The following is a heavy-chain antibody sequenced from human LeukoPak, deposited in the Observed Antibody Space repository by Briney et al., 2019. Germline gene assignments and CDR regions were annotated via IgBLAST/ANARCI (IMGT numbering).Heavy chain of an antibody. CDR3: AKDGGRDGCNEASDY. D-gene: IGHD5-24*01. CDR1: GFTFSSYA. CDR2: ISGSGGST. V-gene: IGHV3-23*01. J-gene: IGHJ4*02. Sequence: GGSLRLSCAASGFTFSSYAMSWVRQAPGKGLEWVSAISGSGGSTYYADSVKGRFTISRDNSKNTLYLQMNSLRAEDTAVYYCAKDGGRDGCNEASDYWGQGTLVTVSS.